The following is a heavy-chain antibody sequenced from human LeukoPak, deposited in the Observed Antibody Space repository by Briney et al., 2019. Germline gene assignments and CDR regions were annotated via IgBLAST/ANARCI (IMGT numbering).Heavy chain of an antibody. V-gene: IGHV4-34*01. Sequence: SETLSLTCAVYGGSFSGYYWSRIRQPPGKGLEWIGEINHSGSTNYNPSLKSRVTISVDTSKNQFSLKLSSVTAADTVVYYCASARIAAAGTRGYFQHWGQGTLVTVSS. CDR2: INHSGST. D-gene: IGHD6-13*01. J-gene: IGHJ1*01. CDR1: GGSFSGYY. CDR3: ASARIAAAGTRGYFQH.